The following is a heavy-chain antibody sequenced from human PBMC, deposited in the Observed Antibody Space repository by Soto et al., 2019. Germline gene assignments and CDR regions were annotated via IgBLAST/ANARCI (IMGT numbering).Heavy chain of an antibody. V-gene: IGHV4-30-2*01. CDR3: ARRWVRSFDY. J-gene: IGHJ4*02. CDR2: IYHSGST. D-gene: IGHD3-22*01. Sequence: SETLSLTCAVSGGSISSGGYSWSWIRQPPGQGLEWIGYIYHSGSTYYNPSLKSRVTISVDRSKNQFSLKLSSVTAADTAVYYCARRWVRSFDYWGQGTLVTVSS. CDR1: GGSISSGGYS.